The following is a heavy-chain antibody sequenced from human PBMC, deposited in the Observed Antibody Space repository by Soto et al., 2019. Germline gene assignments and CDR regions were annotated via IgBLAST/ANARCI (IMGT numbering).Heavy chain of an antibody. Sequence: ASVKVSCKASGYTFTGYYMHWVRQAPGQGLEWMGWINPNSGGTNYAQKFQDRVTMTRDTSISTAYMELSRLRSDDTAVYYCARGHKPGIAAANDFWGQGTLVTVSS. CDR2: INPNSGGT. D-gene: IGHD6-13*01. V-gene: IGHV1-2*02. CDR3: ARGHKPGIAAANDF. CDR1: GYTFTGYY. J-gene: IGHJ4*02.